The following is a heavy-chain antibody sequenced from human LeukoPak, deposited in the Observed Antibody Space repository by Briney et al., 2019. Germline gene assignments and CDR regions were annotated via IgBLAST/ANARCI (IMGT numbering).Heavy chain of an antibody. Sequence: SETLSLTCAVYNASVTAYSWSWIRQPPGKGLEWIGEIDHSGSTNYNPSLKSRVTISVDTSKNQFSLKLSSVTAADTAVYYCARGRITMVRGQEPIDFCGQGTLVTVFS. V-gene: IGHV4-34*01. CDR3: ARGRITMVRGQEPIDF. D-gene: IGHD3-10*01. CDR1: NASVTAYS. CDR2: IDHSGST. J-gene: IGHJ4*02.